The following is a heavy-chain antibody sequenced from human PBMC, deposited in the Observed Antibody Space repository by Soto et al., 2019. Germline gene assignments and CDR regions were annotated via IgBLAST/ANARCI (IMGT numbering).Heavy chain of an antibody. J-gene: IGHJ5*02. V-gene: IGHV4-59*08. Sequence: SETLSLTCTVSGGSISSYYWSWIRQPPGKGLEWIGYINYSGSTNYNPSLKSRVTISVDTSKNQFSLKLSSVTAADTAVYYCAAYSSSWFDPWGQGTLVTVSS. CDR3: AAYSSSWFDP. D-gene: IGHD6-13*01. CDR2: INYSGST. CDR1: GGSISSYY.